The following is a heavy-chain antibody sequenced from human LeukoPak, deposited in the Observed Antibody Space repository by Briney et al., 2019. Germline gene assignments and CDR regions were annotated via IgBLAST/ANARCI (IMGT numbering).Heavy chain of an antibody. D-gene: IGHD2-15*01. CDR3: ARDGSLPDY. CDR2: ITSDGSTI. Sequence: TGGSLRLSCAASGFTFSSYWMHWVRQAPGKGLVWVSRITSDGSTISYADSVKGRFTISRDNAKNTLYLQMNSLRAEDTAVYYCARDGSLPDYWGQGTLVTVSS. V-gene: IGHV3-74*01. J-gene: IGHJ4*02. CDR1: GFTFSSYW.